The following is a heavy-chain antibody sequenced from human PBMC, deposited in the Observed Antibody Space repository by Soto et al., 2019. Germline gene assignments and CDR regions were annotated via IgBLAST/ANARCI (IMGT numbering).Heavy chain of an antibody. J-gene: IGHJ4*02. CDR3: AKEWVYDSSGWSFDY. V-gene: IGHV3-30*18. D-gene: IGHD3-22*01. CDR1: GFTFSSYG. CDR2: ISYDGSNK. Sequence: QVQLVESGGGVVKPGRSLRLSCAASGFTFSSYGMHWVRQAPGKGLEWVAVISYDGSNKYYADSVKGRFTISRDNSKNTLYLQMNSLRAEDTAVYYCAKEWVYDSSGWSFDYWGQGTLVTASS.